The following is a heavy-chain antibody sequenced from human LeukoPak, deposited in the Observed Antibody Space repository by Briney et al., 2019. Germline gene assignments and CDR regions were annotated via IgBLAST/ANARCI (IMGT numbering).Heavy chain of an antibody. CDR2: VSGSGGST. D-gene: IGHD6-13*01. J-gene: IGHJ4*02. V-gene: IGHV3-23*01. CDR3: AIRDGYSSSPPFDF. Sequence: GGSLRLSCAASGFNFISYAMSWVRQAPGKGLEWVSGVSGSGGSTYYADSVKGRFTISRDYSNNTLYLQMNSLRAEDTAVYYCAIRDGYSSSPPFDFWGQGTLVTVSS. CDR1: GFNFISYA.